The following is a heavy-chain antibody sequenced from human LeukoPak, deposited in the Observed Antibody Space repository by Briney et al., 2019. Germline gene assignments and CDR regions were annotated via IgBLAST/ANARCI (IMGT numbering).Heavy chain of an antibody. J-gene: IGHJ4*02. Sequence: ASVKVSCKASGYTFTSYGISWVRQAPGQGLEWMGWISTYNGNTNYAQKLQGRVTMTTDTSTNTAYMELRSLRSDDTAVYYCARNSPTEEAAHCFDYWGQGTLVTVSS. CDR1: GYTFTSYG. D-gene: IGHD4-23*01. CDR2: ISTYNGNT. CDR3: ARNSPTEEAAHCFDY. V-gene: IGHV1-18*01.